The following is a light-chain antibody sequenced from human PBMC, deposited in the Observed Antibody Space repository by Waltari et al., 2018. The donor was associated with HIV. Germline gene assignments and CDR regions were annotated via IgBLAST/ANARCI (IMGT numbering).Light chain of an antibody. CDR2: DVT. Sequence: QSALTQPRSVSGSPGQSITISCTGTSSDVGDYNYVSWYQQHPGQAPKLIIYDVTKRPSGVPGRFSGSKSGNTASLTISGLQAEDEADYYCCSYAGRYTPVIFGTGTKLTVL. CDR1: SSDVGDYNY. CDR3: CSYAGRYTPVI. V-gene: IGLV2-11*01. J-gene: IGLJ2*01.